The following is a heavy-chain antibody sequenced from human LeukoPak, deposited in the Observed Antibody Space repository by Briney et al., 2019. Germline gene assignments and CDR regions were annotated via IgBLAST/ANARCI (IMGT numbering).Heavy chain of an antibody. CDR3: ARIRRLLWSGELGVDYFDY. CDR2: ISGSGGST. V-gene: IGHV3-23*01. J-gene: IGHJ4*02. Sequence: GGSLRLSCAASGFTFSSYAMSWVRQAPGKGLEWVSAISGSGGSTYYADSVKGRFTISRDNSKNTLYLQMNSLRAEDTAVYYCARIRRLLWSGELGVDYFDYWGQGTLVTVSS. D-gene: IGHD3-10*01. CDR1: GFTFSSYA.